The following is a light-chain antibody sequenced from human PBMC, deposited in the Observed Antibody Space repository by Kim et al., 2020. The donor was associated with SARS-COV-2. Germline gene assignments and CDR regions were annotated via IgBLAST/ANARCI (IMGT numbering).Light chain of an antibody. CDR1: SSDVGGYNY. J-gene: IGLJ1*01. Sequence: QSVPISCTGTSSDVGGYNYVSWYQHHPGKAPKLVIYDVSQRPSGVPDRFSGSKSGNTASLTVSGLQAEDEAVYFCSSYANNNNFVFGTGTKVTVL. V-gene: IGLV2-8*01. CDR3: SSYANNNNFV. CDR2: DVS.